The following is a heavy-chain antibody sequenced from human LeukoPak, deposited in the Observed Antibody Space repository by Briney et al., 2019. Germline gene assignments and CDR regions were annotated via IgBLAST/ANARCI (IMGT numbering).Heavy chain of an antibody. Sequence: ASVKVSCKASGYTFSGHYMHWVRQAPGQGLEWMGWINPSSGATYYAQKFQGRVTITADKSTSTAYMELSSLRSEDTAVYYCARDRGYSSGWYYFDYWGQGTLVTVSS. J-gene: IGHJ4*02. V-gene: IGHV1-2*02. CDR1: GYTFSGHY. D-gene: IGHD6-19*01. CDR2: INPSSGAT. CDR3: ARDRGYSSGWYYFDY.